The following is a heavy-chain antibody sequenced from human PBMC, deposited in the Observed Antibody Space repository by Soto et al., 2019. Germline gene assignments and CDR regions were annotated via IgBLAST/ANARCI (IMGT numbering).Heavy chain of an antibody. Sequence: QVQLVQSGADVKKPGSSVKVSCKTSGGSFGSSAISWVRQAPAQGLEWMGEIIPVFDKANYAQNFPDRLTITADESTGTVITEVSSLNSDATGVYFCTRLRSDWCDAFDLWGQGTVVPVSS. CDR3: TRLRSDWCDAFDL. V-gene: IGHV1-69*01. CDR1: GGSFGSSA. CDR2: IIPVFDKA. D-gene: IGHD3-9*01. J-gene: IGHJ3*01.